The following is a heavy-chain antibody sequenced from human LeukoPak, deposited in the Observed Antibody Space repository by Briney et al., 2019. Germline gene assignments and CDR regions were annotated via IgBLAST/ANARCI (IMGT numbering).Heavy chain of an antibody. CDR3: ARVLRDYYYYMDV. D-gene: IGHD2-15*01. CDR1: GGSISSYY. Sequence: PSETLSLTCTVSGGSISSYYWSWLRHPPGGGLEWLAYIFYSGSTIYNPSLKSRVTISVDTSKNQFSRKLSSVTAADTAVYYCARVLRDYYYYMDVWGKGTTVTVSS. V-gene: IGHV4-59*12. J-gene: IGHJ6*03. CDR2: IFYSGST.